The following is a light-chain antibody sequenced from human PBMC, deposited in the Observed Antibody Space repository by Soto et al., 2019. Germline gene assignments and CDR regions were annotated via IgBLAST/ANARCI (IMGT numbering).Light chain of an antibody. CDR2: KAS. CDR3: QQYNRYSRT. V-gene: IGKV1-5*03. J-gene: IGKJ1*01. Sequence: DIQMTQSPSTLSASVGDRVTITCRASQSISSWLAWYQQKPGKAPKLLIYKASSLEGGVPSSFSGSGSGTADPTDISHLPHEDYATYYFQQYNRYSRTFGQGTKVEIK. CDR1: QSISSW.